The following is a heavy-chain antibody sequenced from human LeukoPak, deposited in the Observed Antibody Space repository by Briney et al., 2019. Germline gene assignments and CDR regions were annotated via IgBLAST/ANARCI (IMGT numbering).Heavy chain of an antibody. D-gene: IGHD4-17*01. CDR2: IYSGGST. CDR1: GFTVSSNY. Sequence: PGGSLRLSCAASGFTVSSNYMSWVRQAPGKGLEWVSVIYSGGSTYYADSVKGRFTISRDNAKNSLYLQMNSLRAEDTAVYYCARDLSEKDYGDYLFDYWGQGTLVTVSS. J-gene: IGHJ4*02. CDR3: ARDLSEKDYGDYLFDY. V-gene: IGHV3-53*01.